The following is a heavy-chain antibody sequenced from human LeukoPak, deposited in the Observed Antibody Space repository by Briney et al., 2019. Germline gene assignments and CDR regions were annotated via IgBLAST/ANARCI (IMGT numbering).Heavy chain of an antibody. Sequence: GGSLRLSCAASGFTFSSYTMSWVRQAPGKGLEWVSAISGSGGSTYYADSVKGRFTISRDNSKNTLYLQMNSLRAEDTAVYYCAKGQWLRFSAFDIWGQGTMVTVSS. CDR2: ISGSGGST. CDR1: GFTFSSYT. J-gene: IGHJ3*02. V-gene: IGHV3-23*01. D-gene: IGHD5-12*01. CDR3: AKGQWLRFSAFDI.